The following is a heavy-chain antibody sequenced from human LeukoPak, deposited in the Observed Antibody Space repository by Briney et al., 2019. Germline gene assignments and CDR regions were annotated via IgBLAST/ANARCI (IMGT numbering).Heavy chain of an antibody. CDR1: GFTFSTYS. J-gene: IGHJ4*02. Sequence: PGGSLRLSCAAPGFTFSTYSMTSVRQAPGKGPEWVSSITGSSTKISYTASLTRRSTISRHHAKNSLYLQMNSLRGEDTAVYYCARDRPAGDYGDYHGYWGQGTLGTVSS. V-gene: IGHV3-21*01. D-gene: IGHD4-17*01. CDR2: ITGSSTKI. CDR3: ARDRPAGDYGDYHGY.